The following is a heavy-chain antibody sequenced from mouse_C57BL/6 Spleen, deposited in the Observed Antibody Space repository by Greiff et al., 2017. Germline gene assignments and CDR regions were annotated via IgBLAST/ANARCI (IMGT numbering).Heavy chain of an antibody. V-gene: IGHV1-82*01. CDR1: GYAFSSSW. CDR3: ARRESNYDFFDY. Sequence: VQLQQSGPELVKPGASVKISCKASGYAFSSSWMNWVKQRPGKGLEWIGRIYPGDGDTNYNGKFKGKATLTADKSSSTAYMQLSSLTSEDSAVYFCARRESNYDFFDYLGQSNTRTLSS. D-gene: IGHD2-5*01. CDR2: IYPGDGDT. J-gene: IGHJ2*01.